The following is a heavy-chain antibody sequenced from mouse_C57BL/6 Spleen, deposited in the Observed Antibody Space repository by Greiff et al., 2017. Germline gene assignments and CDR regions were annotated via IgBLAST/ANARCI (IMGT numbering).Heavy chain of an antibody. CDR1: GYTFTSYW. V-gene: IGHV1-64*01. J-gene: IGHJ2*01. CDR3: ARHYYDYDENYFDY. CDR2: IHPNSGST. Sequence: VQLQQPGAELVKPGASVKLSCKASGYTFTSYWMHWVKQRPGQGLEWIGMIHPNSGSTNYNEKFKSKATLTVDKSSSTAYMQLSSLTSEDSAVYYCARHYYDYDENYFDYWGQGTTLTVSS. D-gene: IGHD2-4*01.